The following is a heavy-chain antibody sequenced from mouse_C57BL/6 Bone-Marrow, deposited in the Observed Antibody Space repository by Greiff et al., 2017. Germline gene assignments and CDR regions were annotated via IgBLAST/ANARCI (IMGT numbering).Heavy chain of an antibody. CDR1: GFTFSSYG. J-gene: IGHJ3*01. D-gene: IGHD2-3*01. Sequence: EVQLVESGGDLVKPGGSLKLSCAASGFTFSSYGMSWVRQTPDKRLEWVATISSGGSYTYYPDSVTGRFTFSRDNAQNTLYLQMSSLKSEDTAMYYCARRYYDGYYVWFAYWGQGTLVTVSA. CDR3: ARRYYDGYYVWFAY. CDR2: ISSGGSYT. V-gene: IGHV5-6*01.